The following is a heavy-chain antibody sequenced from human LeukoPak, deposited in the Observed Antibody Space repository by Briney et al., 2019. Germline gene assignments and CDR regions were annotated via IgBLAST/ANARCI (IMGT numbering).Heavy chain of an antibody. J-gene: IGHJ6*03. V-gene: IGHV4-4*07. CDR3: ARDRPDGYSHGHYYYYMDV. Sequence: SETLSLTCTVSGGSVSNYYWSWLRQPAGQGLEWVGRTYSNGKTNKDPSPQSRLTMSLDTSTNQFSLKLTSVTAADTAIYYCARDRPDGYSHGHYYYYMDVWSKRTTVTVS. CDR2: TYSNGKT. CDR1: GGSVSNYY. D-gene: IGHD5-18*01.